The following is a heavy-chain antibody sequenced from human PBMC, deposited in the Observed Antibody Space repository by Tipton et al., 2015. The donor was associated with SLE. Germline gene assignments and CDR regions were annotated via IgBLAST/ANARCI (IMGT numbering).Heavy chain of an antibody. V-gene: IGHV3-33*01. Sequence: SLRLSCAASGFTFSTYGMHWVRQAPGKGLEWVAVVWYDGNNKYYADSVKGRFTISRDNSQNTLYLQMDSLRAEDTAVYYCSRGTDYHGMDVWGQGITVTVSS. J-gene: IGHJ6*02. CDR1: GFTFSTYG. CDR3: SRGTDYHGMDV. CDR2: VWYDGNNK.